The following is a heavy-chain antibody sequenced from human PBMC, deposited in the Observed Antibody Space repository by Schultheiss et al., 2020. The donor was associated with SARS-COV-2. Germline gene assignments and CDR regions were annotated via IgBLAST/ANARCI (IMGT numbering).Heavy chain of an antibody. J-gene: IGHJ6*02. CDR3: ARDYYYYGMDV. V-gene: IGHV4-34*01. CDR1: DVSFTGYY. Sequence: SETLSLTCAAYDVSFTGYYWGWIRQPPGKGLQWIGEINHSGSANYNPSLKSRVTISVDTSKNQFSLKLSSVTAADTAVYYCARDYYYYGMDVWGQGTTVTVSS. CDR2: INHSGSA.